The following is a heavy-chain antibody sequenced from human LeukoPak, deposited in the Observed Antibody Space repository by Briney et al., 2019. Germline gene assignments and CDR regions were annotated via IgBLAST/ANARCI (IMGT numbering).Heavy chain of an antibody. CDR2: IIPILGIA. CDR1: GGTFSSYA. J-gene: IGHJ4*02. V-gene: IGHV1-69*04. D-gene: IGHD3-3*01. Sequence: ASVKVSCKASGGTFSSYAISWVRQAPGQGLEWMGRIIPILGIANYAQKFQGRVTITADKSTSTAYMELSSLRSEDTAVYYCAREYDFWSGYYPRPFDYWGQRTLVTVSS. CDR3: AREYDFWSGYYPRPFDY.